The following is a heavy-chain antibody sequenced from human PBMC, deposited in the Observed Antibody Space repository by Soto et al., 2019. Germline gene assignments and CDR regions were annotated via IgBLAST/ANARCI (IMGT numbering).Heavy chain of an antibody. CDR3: ARWGCSGGSCYWFHDAFDI. D-gene: IGHD2-15*01. J-gene: IGHJ3*02. CDR2: SNAGNGNT. CDR1: GYTFTSYA. Sequence: QVQLVQSGAEVKKPGASVKVSCKASGYTFTSYAMHWVRQAAGQRLEWMGWSNAGNGNTKYSEKFQGRVTITRDTAASTAYMELSSLRSEDTAVYYCARWGCSGGSCYWFHDAFDIWGQGTMVTVSS. V-gene: IGHV1-3*01.